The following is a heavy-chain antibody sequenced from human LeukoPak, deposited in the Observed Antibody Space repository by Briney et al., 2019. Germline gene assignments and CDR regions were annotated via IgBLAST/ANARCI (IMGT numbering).Heavy chain of an antibody. Sequence: PSETLSLTCAVYGGSFSGYYWSWIRQPPGKGLEWIGEINHSGSTNYNPSLKSRVTISVDTSKNQFSLKLSSVTAADTAVYYCARMRAAAGLDYWGQGTLVTVSS. V-gene: IGHV4-34*01. D-gene: IGHD6-13*01. J-gene: IGHJ4*02. CDR3: ARMRAAAGLDY. CDR1: GGSFSGYY. CDR2: INHSGST.